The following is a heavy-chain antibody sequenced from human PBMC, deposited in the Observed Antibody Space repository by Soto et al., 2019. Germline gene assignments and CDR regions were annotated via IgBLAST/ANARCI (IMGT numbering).Heavy chain of an antibody. V-gene: IGHV2-5*02. CDR3: AHRRRYYDSSGYYYLDY. CDR2: IYWDDDK. CDR1: GFSLSTSGVG. J-gene: IGHJ4*02. D-gene: IGHD3-22*01. Sequence: QITLKESGPTLVKPTQTLTLTCTFSGFSLSTSGVGVGWIRQPPGKALEWLALIYWDDDKRYSPSLKSRLTITKDTSKNPVVLTMTNMDPVDTATYYCAHRRRYYDSSGYYYLDYWGQGTLVTVSS.